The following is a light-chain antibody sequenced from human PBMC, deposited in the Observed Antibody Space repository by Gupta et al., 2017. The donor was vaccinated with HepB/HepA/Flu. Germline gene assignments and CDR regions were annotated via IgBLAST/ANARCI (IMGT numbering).Light chain of an antibody. CDR3: QQRSHWA. V-gene: IGKV3-11*01. CDR2: AAS. J-gene: IGKJ1*01. Sequence: VLTQYPKILSLSTGGRATLSCRASQSVVSYFAWYQKKPWQAPRLLIYAASNRATGIPARFRASGSGTDFTLTISSLEPEDFSVYYYQQRSHWAFGQGTKVEIK. CDR1: QSVVSY.